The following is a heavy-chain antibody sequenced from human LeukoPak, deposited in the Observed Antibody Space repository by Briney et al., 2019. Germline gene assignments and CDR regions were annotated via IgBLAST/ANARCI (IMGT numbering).Heavy chain of an antibody. CDR2: IFYSGST. Sequence: PSETLSLTCTVSGGSITNYYWSWIRQPPGKGLEWMGYIFYSGSTKYNPSLKSRVTISIDTSKNQFSLKLRSVTAADTAIYYCARQGYDILTGYIDAFDIWGQGTMVTVSS. J-gene: IGHJ3*02. CDR3: ARQGYDILTGYIDAFDI. CDR1: GGSITNYY. D-gene: IGHD3-9*01. V-gene: IGHV4-59*08.